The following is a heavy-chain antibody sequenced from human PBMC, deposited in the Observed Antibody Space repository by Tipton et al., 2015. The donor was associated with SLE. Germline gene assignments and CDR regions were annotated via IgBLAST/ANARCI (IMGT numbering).Heavy chain of an antibody. Sequence: SLRLSCAASGFTFSSYAMSWVRQAPGKGLEWVSAIRGDGSATFYADSVKGRFSLSRDNSQNTLYLQMNSLRAEDTAVYYCARLNYGDRLDYWGQGTLVIVSS. CDR1: GFTFSSYA. V-gene: IGHV3-23*01. D-gene: IGHD4/OR15-4a*01. CDR2: IRGDGSAT. J-gene: IGHJ4*02. CDR3: ARLNYGDRLDY.